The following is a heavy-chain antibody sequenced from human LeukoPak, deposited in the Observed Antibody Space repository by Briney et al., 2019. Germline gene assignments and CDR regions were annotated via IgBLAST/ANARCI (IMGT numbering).Heavy chain of an antibody. V-gene: IGHV3-7*01. CDR2: IKGDGSEK. D-gene: IGHD1-7*01. CDR1: GFTFSSYG. Sequence: GGSLRLSCAASGFTFSSYGMSWVRQAPGKGLEWVANIKGDGSEKYYVDSVKGRFTISRDNAKNSLYLQMNSLRAEDTAVYHCARLIGTTNFDYWGQGTLVTVSS. CDR3: ARLIGTTNFDY. J-gene: IGHJ4*02.